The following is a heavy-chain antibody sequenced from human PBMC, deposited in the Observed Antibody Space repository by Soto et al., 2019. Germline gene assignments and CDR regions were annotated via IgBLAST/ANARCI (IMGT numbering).Heavy chain of an antibody. CDR3: AGSTYYYDKAFNI. V-gene: IGHV4-30-2*01. D-gene: IGHD3-22*01. J-gene: IGHJ3*02. CDR2: IYHSGST. Sequence: QLQLQESGSGLVKPSQTLSLTCAVSGGSIISNVYSWSWIRQPPGKGLEWIGYIYHSGSTHYNPSIKSRATRSMDRSKNQCSLELSSVTAADTAAYFFAGSTYYYDKAFNIWGQGTMVTVSS. CDR1: GGSIISNVYS.